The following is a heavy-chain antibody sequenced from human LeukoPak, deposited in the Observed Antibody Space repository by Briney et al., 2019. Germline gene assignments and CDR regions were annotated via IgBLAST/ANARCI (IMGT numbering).Heavy chain of an antibody. J-gene: IGHJ4*02. D-gene: IGHD4-17*01. CDR3: ARGDSNDNDYGDYPDY. Sequence: SQTLSLTXTVSGGSMESGTYYWSWIGQPAGKGLEWIGRIYTSGSTNYNPSLKSRVTISIDTSKNQFSLNLSSVTAADTAVYYCARGDSNDNDYGDYPDYWGQGTLVTVSS. V-gene: IGHV4-61*02. CDR1: GGSMESGTYY. CDR2: IYTSGST.